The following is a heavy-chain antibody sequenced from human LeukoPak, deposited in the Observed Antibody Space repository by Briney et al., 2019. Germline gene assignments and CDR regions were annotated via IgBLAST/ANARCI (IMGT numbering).Heavy chain of an antibody. Sequence: PSETLSLTCTVSGGSISSYYWSWFRRPPGKGLGWFGYIYYSGSTNYNPSLKSRVTISVDTSKNQFSLKLSSVTAADTAVYYCARPDYYDSSGYGAFDIWGQGTMVTVSS. V-gene: IGHV4-59*01. CDR2: IYYSGST. CDR1: GGSISSYY. D-gene: IGHD3-22*01. J-gene: IGHJ3*02. CDR3: ARPDYYDSSGYGAFDI.